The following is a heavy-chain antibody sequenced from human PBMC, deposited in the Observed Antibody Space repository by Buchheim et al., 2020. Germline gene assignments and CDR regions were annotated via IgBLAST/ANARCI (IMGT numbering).Heavy chain of an antibody. V-gene: IGHV3-7*01. J-gene: IGHJ6*02. CDR1: GFSFSRDW. CDR2: INGDGSGK. CDR3: GRYLGSYGMDV. Sequence: EVQLVESGGGLVQPGGSLRLSCVGSGFSFSRDWMSWVRQAPGKGLEWVANINGDGSGKYYVDSVKGRFTISRDDAKSSPFLQMNSLRAEDTAVYYCGRYLGSYGMDVWGQGTT. D-gene: IGHD3-16*01.